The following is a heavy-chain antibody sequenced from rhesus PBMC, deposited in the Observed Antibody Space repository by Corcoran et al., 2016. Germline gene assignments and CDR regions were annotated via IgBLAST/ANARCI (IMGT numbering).Heavy chain of an antibody. CDR1: GSPVIFFC. CDR2: INYRGGKT. CDR3: AKHHYYDSVHPSPDY. V-gene: IGHV3S5*01. Sequence: EVQLVDPGGGFVQSCGSLKLYCAASGSPVIFFCMSWVPRAPGTGIEGGSVINYRGGKTWYADSVKGRFTISRDNSKNTLSLQMNSLRTEDTAVYYCAKHHYYDSVHPSPDYWGQGVLVTVSS. J-gene: IGHJ4*01. D-gene: IGHD3-28*01.